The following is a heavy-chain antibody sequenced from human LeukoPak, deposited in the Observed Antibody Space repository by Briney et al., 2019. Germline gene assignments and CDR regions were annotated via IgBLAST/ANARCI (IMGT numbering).Heavy chain of an antibody. CDR2: VSGTGGRT. J-gene: IGHJ5*02. CDR1: GFTFSTYA. D-gene: IGHD6-6*01. CDR3: VKASSSSPQYNWFDA. V-gene: IGHV3-23*01. Sequence: GGSLRLSCAASGFTFSTYAMGWVRQAPGKGLEWVSVVSGTGGRTYYADSVKGRFTISRDNSKNTLYLQMNSLRAEDTALYYCVKASSSSPQYNWFDAWGQGTLVTVSS.